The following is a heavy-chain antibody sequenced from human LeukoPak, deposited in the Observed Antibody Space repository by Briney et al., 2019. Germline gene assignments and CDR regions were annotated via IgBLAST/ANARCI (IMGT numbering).Heavy chain of an antibody. Sequence: PSETLSLTCTVSGGSISCYYWSWIRQPPGKGLEWIGYIYYSGSTNYNPSLKSRVTISVDTSKNQFSLKLSSVTAADTAVYYCARGSGSYPYYFDYWGQGTLVTVSS. CDR3: ARGSGSYPYYFDY. CDR2: IYYSGST. D-gene: IGHD1-26*01. V-gene: IGHV4-59*01. J-gene: IGHJ4*02. CDR1: GGSISCYY.